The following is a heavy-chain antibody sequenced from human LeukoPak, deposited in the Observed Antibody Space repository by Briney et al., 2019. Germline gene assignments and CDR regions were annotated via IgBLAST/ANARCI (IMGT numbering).Heavy chain of an antibody. J-gene: IGHJ4*02. CDR2: ISSSGSTI. Sequence: GGSLRLSCAASGFTFSDYYMSWIRQAPGKGLEWVSYISSSGSTIYYADSVKGRFTIPRDNAKNSLYLQMNSLRAEDTAVYYCARVPYYDFWSGYLADYWDQGTLVTVYS. CDR1: GFTFSDYY. CDR3: ARVPYYDFWSGYLADY. V-gene: IGHV3-11*04. D-gene: IGHD3-3*01.